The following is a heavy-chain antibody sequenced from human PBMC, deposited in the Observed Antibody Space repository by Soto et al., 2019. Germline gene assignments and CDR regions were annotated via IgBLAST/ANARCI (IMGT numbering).Heavy chain of an antibody. J-gene: IGHJ4*02. Sequence: ASVKVSCKASGYPFGTYAIPWVGQAPGQGLEWVGWISTNSGNTYYAQNFQGRVTLTTDTSTTTAYMEFRSLTSDDTAIYYCERTYNGNSEGLDHWGQGTLVTVSS. CDR3: ERTYNGNSEGLDH. D-gene: IGHD1-7*01. CDR2: ISTNSGNT. CDR1: GYPFGTYA. V-gene: IGHV1-18*04.